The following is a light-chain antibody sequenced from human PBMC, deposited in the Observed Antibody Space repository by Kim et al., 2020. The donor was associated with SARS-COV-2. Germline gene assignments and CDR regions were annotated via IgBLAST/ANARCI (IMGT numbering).Light chain of an antibody. CDR1: SSNIGARYD. CDR3: QSYDSSLRGLV. Sequence: RVNISCTGSSSNIGARYDVQWYQQHPGTAPKPLTRANTNRPSGVPDRFSGSKSGTSASLAITGLQAEDEADYYCQSYDSSLRGLVFGGGTQLTVL. J-gene: IGLJ3*02. CDR2: ANT. V-gene: IGLV1-40*01.